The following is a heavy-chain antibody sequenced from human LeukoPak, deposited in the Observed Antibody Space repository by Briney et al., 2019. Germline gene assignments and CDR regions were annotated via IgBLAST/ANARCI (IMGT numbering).Heavy chain of an antibody. D-gene: IGHD2-2*01. CDR3: ARPQGYQLLDFEY. CDR2: IYYSGST. J-gene: IGHJ4*02. CDR1: GGSISSSSYY. Sequence: SETLSLTCTVSGGSISSSSYYWRWIRQPPGKGLVWFGSIYYSGSTYYNPSLKSRVTISVDTSKNQFSLKLGSVTAADTAVYYCARPQGYQLLDFEYWGQGTLVTVSS. V-gene: IGHV4-39*01.